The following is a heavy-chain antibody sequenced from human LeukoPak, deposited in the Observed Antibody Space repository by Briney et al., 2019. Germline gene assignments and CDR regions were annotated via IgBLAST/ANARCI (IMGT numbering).Heavy chain of an antibody. CDR1: GGSISSSSYY. V-gene: IGHV4-39*01. J-gene: IGHJ5*02. CDR3: ARQVGGRAVAGNWFDP. Sequence: SETLSLTCTVSGGSISSSSYYWGWIRQPPGKGLEWIGSIYYSGSTYYNPSLKSRVTISVDTSKNQFSLKLSSVTAADTAVYYCARQVGGRAVAGNWFDPWGQGTLVTVSS. D-gene: IGHD6-19*01. CDR2: IYYSGST.